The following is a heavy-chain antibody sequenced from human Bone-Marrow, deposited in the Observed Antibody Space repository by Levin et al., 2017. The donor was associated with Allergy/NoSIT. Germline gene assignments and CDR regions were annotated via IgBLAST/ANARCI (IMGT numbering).Heavy chain of an antibody. J-gene: IGHJ4*02. CDR2: IKQDGSEK. D-gene: IGHD3-22*01. CDR3: ARNPSPETMIVVVISYFDY. CDR1: GFTFSSYW. V-gene: IGHV3-7*01. Sequence: LSLTCAASGFTFSSYWMSWVRQAPGKGLEWVANIKQDGSEKYYVDSVKGRFTISRDNAKNSLYLQMNSLRAEDTAVYYCARNPSPETMIVVVISYFDYWGQGTLVTVSS.